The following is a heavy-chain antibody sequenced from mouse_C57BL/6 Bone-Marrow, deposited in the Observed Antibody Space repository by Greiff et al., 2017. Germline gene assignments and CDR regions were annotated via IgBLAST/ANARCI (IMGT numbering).Heavy chain of an antibody. CDR1: GSPFRSYG. V-gene: IGHV5-6*02. Sequence: EVKVVESGGDLVKPGGSLKLSCAASGSPFRSYGMSWVRQTPDKRLGWVATISSGGSYPNYPDSVKGRFTIYRDNGKNTLYLQRSSLKSEDTAMYYCASRFYFDYWGQGTTLTVSS. CDR3: ASRFYFDY. CDR2: ISSGGSYP. J-gene: IGHJ2*01.